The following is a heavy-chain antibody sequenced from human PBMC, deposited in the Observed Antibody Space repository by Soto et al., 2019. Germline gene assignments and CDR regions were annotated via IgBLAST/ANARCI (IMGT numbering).Heavy chain of an antibody. J-gene: IGHJ4*02. CDR3: ARDGDVGVWSGYYTGFGLFDY. Sequence: QVQLVESGGGVVQPGRSLRLSCAASGFTFSSYGMHWVRQAPGKGLEWVAVIWYDGSNKYYADSVKGRFTISRDNSKNTLYLQMNSLRAEDTAVYYCARDGDVGVWSGYYTGFGLFDYWGQGTLVTVSS. CDR1: GFTFSSYG. CDR2: IWYDGSNK. D-gene: IGHD3-3*01. V-gene: IGHV3-33*01.